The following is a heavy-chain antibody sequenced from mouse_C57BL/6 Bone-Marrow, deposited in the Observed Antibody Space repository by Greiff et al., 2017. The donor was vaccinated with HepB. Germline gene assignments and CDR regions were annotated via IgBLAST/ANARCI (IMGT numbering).Heavy chain of an antibody. Sequence: VQLQQSGAELVRPGASVKLSCKASGYTFTDYYINWVKQRPGQGLEWIARIYPGSGNTYYNEKFKGKATLTAEKSSSTAYMQLSSLTSEDSAVYFCARRRYYGPYWYFDVWGTGTTVTVSS. CDR3: ARRRYYGPYWYFDV. J-gene: IGHJ1*03. CDR1: GYTFTDYY. CDR2: IYPGSGNT. D-gene: IGHD1-1*01. V-gene: IGHV1-76*01.